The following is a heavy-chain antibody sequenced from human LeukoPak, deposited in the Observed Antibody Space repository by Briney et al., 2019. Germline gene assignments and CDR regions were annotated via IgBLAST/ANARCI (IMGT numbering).Heavy chain of an antibody. Sequence: GGSLRLSCAASGFTFSSYSMNWVRQAPGKGLEWVSSISSSSSYIYYADSVKGRFTISRDNAKNSLYLQMNSLRAEDTAVYYCARDGEDGWFGEIFYGMDVWGQGTTVTVSS. J-gene: IGHJ6*02. D-gene: IGHD3-10*01. CDR1: GFTFSSYS. V-gene: IGHV3-21*01. CDR3: ARDGEDGWFGEIFYGMDV. CDR2: ISSSSSYI.